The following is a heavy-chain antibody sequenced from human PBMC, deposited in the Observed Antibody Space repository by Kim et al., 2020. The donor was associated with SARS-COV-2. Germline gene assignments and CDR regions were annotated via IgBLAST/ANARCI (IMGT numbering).Heavy chain of an antibody. D-gene: IGHD2-21*02. V-gene: IGHV3-73*01. CDR3: SRAGGDHLDY. CDR1: GFTFSGSA. Sequence: GGSLRLSCAASGFTFSGSAILWVRQASGKGLEWVGRIRGKANNYATAYAGSVKSRFTISRDDSKNTAYLQMNSLKTEDTAVYYCSRAGGDHLDYWGQGTLVTVSS. J-gene: IGHJ4*02. CDR2: IRGKANNYAT.